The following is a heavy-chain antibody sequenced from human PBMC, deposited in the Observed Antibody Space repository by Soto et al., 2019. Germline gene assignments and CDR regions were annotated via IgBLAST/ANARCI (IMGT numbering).Heavy chain of an antibody. D-gene: IGHD1-26*01. Sequence: QVQVVESGGGVVQPGRSLRLSCAASGFTFTTYAMHWVRQAPGKGLEWVALISYDGSSQDYADSVRGRFTISRDNSKNTVLLQMNSLRAEDTCIYYCAKGGYDGGYYGGGHFDYWGQGTLVTVSS. J-gene: IGHJ4*02. CDR3: AKGGYDGGYYGGGHFDY. CDR2: ISYDGSSQ. CDR1: GFTFTTYA. V-gene: IGHV3-30*18.